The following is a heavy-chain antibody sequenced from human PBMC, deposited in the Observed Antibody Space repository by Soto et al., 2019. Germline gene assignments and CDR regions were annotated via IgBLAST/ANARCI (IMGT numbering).Heavy chain of an antibody. CDR2: INHSGST. Sequence: SETLSLTCAVYGGSFSGYYWSWIRQPPGKGLEWIGEINHSGSTNYNPSLKSRVSISVDTSKNQFSLKLSSVTAADTAVYYCARSPYYYDSSGYHNWFDPWGQGTLVTVSS. V-gene: IGHV4-34*01. CDR1: GGSFSGYY. D-gene: IGHD3-22*01. J-gene: IGHJ5*02. CDR3: ARSPYYYDSSGYHNWFDP.